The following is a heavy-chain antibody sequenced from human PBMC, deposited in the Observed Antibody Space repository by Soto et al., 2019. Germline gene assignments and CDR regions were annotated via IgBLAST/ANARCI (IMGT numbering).Heavy chain of an antibody. CDR3: VRGGGGGLFDP. Sequence: PGGSLRLSCAGSGFTFGDSYMSWIRQAPGKGLEWLSYISPGSRYPAYADSVKGRFTISRDNAKRPLYLQMMSLTAEDTAIYYCVRGGGGGLFDPWGQGTMVTSPQ. CDR2: ISPGSRYP. CDR1: GFTFGDSY. J-gene: IGHJ5*02. D-gene: IGHD2-15*01. V-gene: IGHV3-11*06.